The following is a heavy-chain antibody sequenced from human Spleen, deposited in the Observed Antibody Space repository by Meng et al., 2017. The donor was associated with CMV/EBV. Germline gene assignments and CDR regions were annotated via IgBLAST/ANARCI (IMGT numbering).Heavy chain of an antibody. CDR1: GYTFTGYY. V-gene: IGHV1-8*02. D-gene: IGHD5-18*01. J-gene: IGHJ5*02. Sequence: ASVKVSCKASGYTFTGYYMHWVRQAPGQGLEWMGWMNPNSGNTGYAEKFQGRVTMTSDNSINTAYMELSSLKSEDTAVSYCARGRRPRGYSYGVIWFDPWGQGTLVTVSS. CDR2: MNPNSGNT. CDR3: ARGRRPRGYSYGVIWFDP.